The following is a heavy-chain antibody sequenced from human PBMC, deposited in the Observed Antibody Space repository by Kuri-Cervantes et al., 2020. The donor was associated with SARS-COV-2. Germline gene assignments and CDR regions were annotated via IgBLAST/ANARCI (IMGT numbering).Heavy chain of an antibody. D-gene: IGHD3-10*01. CDR3: ARGLWAPFRTPRTDYFDP. Sequence: ASVKVSCKASGYTFTGYYMHWVRQAPGQGLEWMGWINPNSGGTNYAQKFQGWVTMTRDTSINTAYMDLSSLSSEDTAVYYCARGLWAPFRTPRTDYFDPWGQGTLVTVSS. CDR1: GYTFTGYY. J-gene: IGHJ5*02. CDR2: INPNSGGT. V-gene: IGHV1-2*04.